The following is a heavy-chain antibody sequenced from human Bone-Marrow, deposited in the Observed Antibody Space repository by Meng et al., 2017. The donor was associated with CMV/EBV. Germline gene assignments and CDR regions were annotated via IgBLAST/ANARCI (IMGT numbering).Heavy chain of an antibody. CDR2: FDPEDGET. D-gene: IGHD6-6*01. V-gene: IGHV1-24*01. CDR1: GYTLTELS. CDR3: ATFPLVVAAHHSLDY. Sequence: ASVKVSCKVSGYTLTELSMHWVRQAPGKGLEWMGGFDPEDGETIYAQKFQGRVTMTEDTSTDTAYMELSSLRSEDTAVYYRATFPLVVAAHHSLDYWGQGTLVTVSS. J-gene: IGHJ4*02.